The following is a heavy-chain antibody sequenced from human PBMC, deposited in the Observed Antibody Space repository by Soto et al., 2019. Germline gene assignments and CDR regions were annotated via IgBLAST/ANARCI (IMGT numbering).Heavy chain of an antibody. J-gene: IGHJ3*02. CDR1: GFTFSGSA. V-gene: IGHV3-73*01. D-gene: IGHD3-22*01. CDR2: IRSKANSYAT. CDR3: TSGPKDYDSSGYYFSAPDAFDI. Sequence: PGGSLRLSCAASGFTFSGSAMHWVRQASGKGLEWVGRIRSKANSYATAYAASVKGRFTISGDDSKNTAYLQMNSLKTEDTAVYYCTSGPKDYDSSGYYFSAPDAFDIWGQGTMVTVSS.